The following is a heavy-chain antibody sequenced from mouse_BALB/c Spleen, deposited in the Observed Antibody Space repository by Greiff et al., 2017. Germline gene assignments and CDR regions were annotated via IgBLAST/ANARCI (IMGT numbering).Heavy chain of an antibody. CDR3: ASDRYDSRGRAWFAY. Sequence: EVKLVESGPGLVKPSQSLSLTCTVTGYSITSDYAWNWIRQFPGNKLEWMGYISYSGSTSYNPSLKSRISITRDTSKNQFFLQLNSVTTEDTATYYCASDRYDSRGRAWFAYWGQGTLVTVSA. CDR2: ISYSGST. J-gene: IGHJ3*01. D-gene: IGHD2-14*01. CDR1: GYSITSDYA. V-gene: IGHV3-2*02.